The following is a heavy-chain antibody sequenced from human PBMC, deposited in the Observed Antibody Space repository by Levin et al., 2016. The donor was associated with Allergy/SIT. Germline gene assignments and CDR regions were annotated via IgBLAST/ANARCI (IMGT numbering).Heavy chain of an antibody. V-gene: IGHV3-23*01. J-gene: IGHJ6*03. CDR1: GFTFSSYA. Sequence: GGSLRLSCAASGFTFSSYAMSWVRQAPGKGLEWVSAITGSGGSTYYADSVKGRFTISRDNSKNTLYLQMNSLRAEDTAVYYCAKDTDIVVVPAARYYYYIDVWGKGTTVTVSS. CDR3: AKDTDIVVVPAARYYYYIDV. D-gene: IGHD2-2*01. CDR2: ITGSGGST.